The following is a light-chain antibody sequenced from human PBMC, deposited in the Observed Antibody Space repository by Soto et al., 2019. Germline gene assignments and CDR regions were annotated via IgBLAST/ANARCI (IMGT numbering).Light chain of an antibody. J-gene: IGLJ2*01. V-gene: IGLV2-14*01. CDR3: SSYTTSSTLV. Sequence: QSALTQPASVSGSPGQSIAISCTETSSDVGAYNYVSWYQRHPGKAPKLMIYEVSNRPSGVSNRFSGSKSGNTASLTVSGLQAEDEADYYCSSYTTSSTLVFGGGTKLTVL. CDR1: SSDVGAYNY. CDR2: EVS.